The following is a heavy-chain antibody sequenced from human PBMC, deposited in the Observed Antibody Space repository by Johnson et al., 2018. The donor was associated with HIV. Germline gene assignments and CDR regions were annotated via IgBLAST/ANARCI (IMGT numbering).Heavy chain of an antibody. V-gene: IGHV3-30*02. CDR1: GFTFSSYG. Sequence: QMQLVESGGGVVQPGGSLRLSCAASGFTFSSYGMHWVRQAPGKGLEWVAFIRYDGSNKYYADSVKGRFSISRDNSKNTLFLQLNSLRAEDTAVYYCGRAKGNSYYGSGHDAFDIWGQGTMVTVSS. CDR3: GRAKGNSYYGSGHDAFDI. D-gene: IGHD3-10*01. J-gene: IGHJ3*02. CDR2: IRYDGSNK.